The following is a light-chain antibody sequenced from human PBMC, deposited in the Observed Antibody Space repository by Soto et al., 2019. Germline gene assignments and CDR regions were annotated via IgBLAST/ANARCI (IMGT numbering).Light chain of an antibody. J-gene: IGKJ4*01. CDR3: MQALQTPLT. V-gene: IGKV2-28*01. CDR2: LGS. CDR1: QSLLHSDGYNY. Sequence: DIVMTQSPVSLPVTPGEPASITCRSSQSLLHSDGYNYLDWYLQKPGQSPQLLIYLGSNRASGVPDRFRGRGSGTDFTLKISRVEAEDVGVYYCMQALQTPLTFGGGTKVEIK.